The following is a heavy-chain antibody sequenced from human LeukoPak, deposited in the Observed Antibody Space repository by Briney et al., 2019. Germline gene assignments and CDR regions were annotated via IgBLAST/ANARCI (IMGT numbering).Heavy chain of an antibody. CDR1: GGSISSSSYY. Sequence: PSETLSLTCTVSGGSISSSSYYWGWIRQPPGKGLEWIGEINHSGSTNYNPSLKSRVTISVDTSKNQFSLKLSSVTAADTAVYYCARPRGSNWYPRWFDPWGQGTLVTVSS. J-gene: IGHJ5*02. D-gene: IGHD6-13*01. V-gene: IGHV4-39*07. CDR2: INHSGST. CDR3: ARPRGSNWYPRWFDP.